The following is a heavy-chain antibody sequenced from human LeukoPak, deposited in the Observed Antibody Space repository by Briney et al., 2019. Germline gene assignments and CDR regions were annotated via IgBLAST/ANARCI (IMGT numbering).Heavy chain of an antibody. CDR3: ARPGYGGNPSEDWYFDL. J-gene: IGHJ2*01. CDR1: GGSISSYY. V-gene: IGHV4-59*08. CDR2: IYYSGST. Sequence: PSETLSLTCTVSGGSISSYYWSWIRQPPGKGLEWIGYIYYSGSTNYNPSLKSRVTISVDTSKNQFSLKLSSVTAADTAVYYCARPGYGGNPSEDWYFDLWGRGTLVTVSS. D-gene: IGHD4-23*01.